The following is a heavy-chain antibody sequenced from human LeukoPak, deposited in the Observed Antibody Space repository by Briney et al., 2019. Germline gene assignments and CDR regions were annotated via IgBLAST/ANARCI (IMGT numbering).Heavy chain of an antibody. V-gene: IGHV3-21*01. CDR3: ARDWHYYYYYGMDV. J-gene: IGHJ6*02. Sequence: GGSLRLSRAASGFTFSSYSMNWVRQAPGKGLEWVSSISSSSSYIYYADSVKGRFTISRDNAKNSLYLQMNSLRAEDTAVYYCARDWHYYYYYGMDVWGQGTTVTVSS. CDR1: GFTFSSYS. CDR2: ISSSSSYI.